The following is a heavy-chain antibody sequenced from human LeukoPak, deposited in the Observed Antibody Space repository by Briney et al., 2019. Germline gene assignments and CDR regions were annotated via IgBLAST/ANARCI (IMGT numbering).Heavy chain of an antibody. CDR3: ATTEYSSSSSFDY. V-gene: IGHV4-59*08. Sequence: SETLSLTCTVSGGSIRSHYWSWIRQPPGKGLEWIGYIYYSGSTNYNPSLKSRVTISVDTSKNQFSLKLSSVTAADTAVYYCATTEYSSSSSFDYWGQGTLVTVSS. CDR2: IYYSGST. D-gene: IGHD6-6*01. J-gene: IGHJ4*02. CDR1: GGSIRSHY.